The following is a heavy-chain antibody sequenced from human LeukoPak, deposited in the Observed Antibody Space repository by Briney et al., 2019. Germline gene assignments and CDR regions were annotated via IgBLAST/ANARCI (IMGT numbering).Heavy chain of an antibody. V-gene: IGHV4-34*01. Sequence: SETLSLTCAVYGGSFSGYYWSWIRQPPGKGLEWIGEINHSGSTNYNPSLKSRVTISVDTSKNQSPLKLSSVTAADTAVYYCASLGSGSYSGDYWGQGTLVTVSS. J-gene: IGHJ4*02. CDR2: INHSGST. D-gene: IGHD1-26*01. CDR1: GGSFSGYY. CDR3: ASLGSGSYSGDY.